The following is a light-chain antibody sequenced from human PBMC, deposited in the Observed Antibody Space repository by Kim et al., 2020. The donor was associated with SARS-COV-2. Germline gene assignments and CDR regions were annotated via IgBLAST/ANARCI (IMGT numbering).Light chain of an antibody. J-gene: IGKJ4*01. CDR2: AAS. V-gene: IGKV1-9*01. Sequence: CVGDRVTITCRASQGIRSYLAWYQQRPGKAPKRLIYAASTLQSRVPSRFSDSGSGTDFTLNFSSLQPEDFATYYCQQLNSYPLTFGGGTKVDIK. CDR3: QQLNSYPLT. CDR1: QGIRSY.